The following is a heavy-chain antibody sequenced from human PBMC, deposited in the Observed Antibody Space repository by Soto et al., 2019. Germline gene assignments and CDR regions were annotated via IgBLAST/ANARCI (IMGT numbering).Heavy chain of an antibody. J-gene: IGHJ4*02. CDR3: ARDNGYSYGYTLDH. CDR2: IYHSGST. D-gene: IGHD5-18*01. V-gene: IGHV4-59*01. Sequence: SETLSLTCTVSGGSISSYYWSWSRQPPGKGLEWIGYIYHSGSTYYNPSLKSRVTISVDRSKNQFSLKLSSVTAADTAVYYCARDNGYSYGYTLDHWGQGTLVTVSS. CDR1: GGSISSYY.